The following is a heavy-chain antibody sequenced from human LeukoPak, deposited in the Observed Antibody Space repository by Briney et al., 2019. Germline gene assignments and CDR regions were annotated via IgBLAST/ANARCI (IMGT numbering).Heavy chain of an antibody. CDR1: GFTFSSYG. Sequence: GRPLRLSCAASGFTFSSYGMHWVRQAPGKGLEWLAVISYDGSNKYYADSVKGRFIISRDNSKNTLYVQMNSLRPEDTAVYYCAKSMWDYYGSGSYSIDYWGQGSLVTVSS. J-gene: IGHJ4*02. CDR3: AKSMWDYYGSGSYSIDY. V-gene: IGHV3-30*18. D-gene: IGHD3-10*01. CDR2: ISYDGSNK.